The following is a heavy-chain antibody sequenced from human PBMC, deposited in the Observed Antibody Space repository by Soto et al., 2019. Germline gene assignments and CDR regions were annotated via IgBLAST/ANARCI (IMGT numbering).Heavy chain of an antibody. CDR3: ASDASNYPYYYYGMDV. CDR2: IYYSGST. D-gene: IGHD4-4*01. CDR1: GGSISSYY. J-gene: IGHJ6*02. V-gene: IGHV4-59*01. Sequence: PSETLSLTCTVSGGSISSYYWSWILQPPGKGLEWIGYIYYSGSTNYNPSLKSRVTISVDTSKNQFSLKLSSVTAADTAVYYCASDASNYPYYYYGMDVWGQGTTVTVSS.